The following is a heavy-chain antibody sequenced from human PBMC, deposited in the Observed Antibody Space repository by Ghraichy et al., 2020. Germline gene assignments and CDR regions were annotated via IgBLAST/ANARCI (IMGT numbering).Heavy chain of an antibody. CDR3: ASRPGKRNYCSGGSCYASPIDY. CDR2: IYYSGST. CDR1: GGSISSSSYY. Sequence: SETLSLTCTVSGGSISSSSYYWGWIRQPPGKGLEWIGSIYYSGSTYYNPSLKSRVTISVDTSKNQFSLKLSSVTAADTAVYYCASRPGKRNYCSGGSCYASPIDYWGQGTLVTVSS. J-gene: IGHJ4*02. D-gene: IGHD2-15*01. V-gene: IGHV4-39*01.